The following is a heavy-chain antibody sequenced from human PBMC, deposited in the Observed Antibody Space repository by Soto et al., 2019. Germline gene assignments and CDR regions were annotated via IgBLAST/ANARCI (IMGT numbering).Heavy chain of an antibody. CDR1: GYTCTSYA. Sequence: GASVKVSCKASGYTCTSYAMHWVRQAPGQRLEWMGWINAGNGNTKYSQKFQGRVTITRDTSASTAYMELSSLRSEDTAVYYCARDRPEYSSSVGFDPWGQGTLVTVSS. J-gene: IGHJ5*02. CDR3: ARDRPEYSSSVGFDP. D-gene: IGHD6-6*01. V-gene: IGHV1-3*01. CDR2: INAGNGNT.